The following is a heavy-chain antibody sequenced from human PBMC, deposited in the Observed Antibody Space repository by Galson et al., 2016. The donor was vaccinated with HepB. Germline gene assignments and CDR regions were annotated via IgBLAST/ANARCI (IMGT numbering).Heavy chain of an antibody. J-gene: IGHJ5*02. V-gene: IGHV3-48*03. Sequence: SLRLSCAASEFSFSSYDMNWVRQAPGKGLEWISYISSSGSIIYYADSVKGRFSISRDNAKNSLYLQMNTLRAEDTAVYYCARADIGTSGTFPKFDPWGQGTLVTVSS. CDR2: ISSSGSII. D-gene: IGHD6-13*01. CDR3: ARADIGTSGTFPKFDP. CDR1: EFSFSSYD.